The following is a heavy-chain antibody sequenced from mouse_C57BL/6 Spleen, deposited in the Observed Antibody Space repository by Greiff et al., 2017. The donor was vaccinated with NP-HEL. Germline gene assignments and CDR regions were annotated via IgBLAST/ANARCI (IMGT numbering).Heavy chain of an antibody. CDR1: GYTFTSYW. D-gene: IGHD3-2*02. J-gene: IGHJ2*01. CDR2: IDPSDSYT. V-gene: IGHV1-69*01. Sequence: VQLQQPGAELVMPGASVKLSCKASGYTFTSYWMHWVKQRPGQGLEWIGEIDPSDSYTNYNQKFKGKSTLTVDKSSSTAYMQLSSLTSEDSAVYYCAIAQATPFDYWGQGTTLTVSS. CDR3: AIAQATPFDY.